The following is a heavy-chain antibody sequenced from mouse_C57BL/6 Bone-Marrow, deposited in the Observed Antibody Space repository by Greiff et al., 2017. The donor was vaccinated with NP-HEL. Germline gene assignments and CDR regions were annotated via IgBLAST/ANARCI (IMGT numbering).Heavy chain of an antibody. D-gene: IGHD2-5*01. Sequence: QVQLQQSGAELAKPGASVKLSCKASGYTFTSYWMHWVKQRPGQGLEWIGYINPSSGYTKYNQKFKDKATLTADKSSSTAYMQLSSLTYEDSAVYYCARCYSNYYWYLDVWGTGTTVTVSS. V-gene: IGHV1-7*01. CDR1: GYTFTSYW. CDR2: INPSSGYT. CDR3: ARCYSNYYWYLDV. J-gene: IGHJ1*03.